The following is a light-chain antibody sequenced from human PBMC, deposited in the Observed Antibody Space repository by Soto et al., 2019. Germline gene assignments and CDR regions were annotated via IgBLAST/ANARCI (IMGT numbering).Light chain of an antibody. CDR3: QQYYTTPFT. J-gene: IGKJ2*01. Sequence: DIVMTQSPDSLAVSLGERATINCKSSQRVLNTSNNKNYLAWYQQKPGQPPKLLIYWTSTRESGVPDRFSGSGSGTDFTLTISSLQAEDVAVYHCQQYYTTPFTFGQGTKLEIK. CDR2: WTS. V-gene: IGKV4-1*01. CDR1: QRVLNTSNNKNY.